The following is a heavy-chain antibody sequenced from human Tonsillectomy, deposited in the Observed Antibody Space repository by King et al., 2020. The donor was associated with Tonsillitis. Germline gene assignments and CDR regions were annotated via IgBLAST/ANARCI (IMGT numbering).Heavy chain of an antibody. V-gene: IGHV2-5*01. CDR1: GFSLSPSGLG. D-gene: IGHD3-22*01. CDR2: IYWNDDK. J-gene: IGHJ3*02. CDR3: AHTYDSSGYYPLYAFDI. Sequence: TLKESGPTLVKPTQTLTLTCTFSGFSLSPSGLGVGWIRQPPRKALEWLALIYWNDDKHYSPSLKSRLTITRDTSKNQVVLTMTNMDPVDTATYYCAHTYDSSGYYPLYAFDIWGQGTMVTVSS.